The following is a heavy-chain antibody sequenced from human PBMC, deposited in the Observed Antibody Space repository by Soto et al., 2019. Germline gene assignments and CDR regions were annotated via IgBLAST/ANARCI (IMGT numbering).Heavy chain of an antibody. CDR1: GYTFTGYY. V-gene: IGHV1-2*04. D-gene: IGHD2-15*01. Sequence: ASVKVSCKASGYTFTGYYMHWVRQAPGQGLEWMGWINPNSGGTNYAQKFQGWVTMTRDTSISTAYMELSRLRSDDTAVYYCARASHIVVVVAATRGDFDIWGQGTMVTVSS. CDR2: INPNSGGT. CDR3: ARASHIVVVVAATRGDFDI. J-gene: IGHJ3*02.